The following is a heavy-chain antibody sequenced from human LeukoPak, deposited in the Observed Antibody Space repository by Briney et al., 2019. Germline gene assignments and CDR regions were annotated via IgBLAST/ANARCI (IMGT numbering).Heavy chain of an antibody. D-gene: IGHD5-24*01. V-gene: IGHV4-34*01. CDR3: ARGRVGGYRWLQYYYFDY. CDR2: INHSGST. CDR1: GGSISSGGYY. Sequence: SETLSLTCAVSGGSISSGGYYWSWIRQPPGKGLEWIGEINHSGSTNYNPSLKSRVTISVDTSKNQFSLKLSSVTAADTAVYYCARGRVGGYRWLQYYYFDYWGQGTLVTVSS. J-gene: IGHJ4*02.